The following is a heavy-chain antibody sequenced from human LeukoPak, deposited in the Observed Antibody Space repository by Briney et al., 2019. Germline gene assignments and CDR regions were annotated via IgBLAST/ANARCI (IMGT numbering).Heavy chain of an antibody. D-gene: IGHD1-14*01. CDR1: GFTFSSYS. J-gene: IGHJ4*02. Sequence: GGSLRLSCAASGFTFSSYSMNWVRQATGKGLEWVSYISSGGSTIYYADSVRGRFTICRDTAKNSLYLEMNSLRDEDTAMYYCVRGDQEASEPAFDYWGQGTLVTVSS. V-gene: IGHV3-48*02. CDR3: VRGDQEASEPAFDY. CDR2: ISSGGSTI.